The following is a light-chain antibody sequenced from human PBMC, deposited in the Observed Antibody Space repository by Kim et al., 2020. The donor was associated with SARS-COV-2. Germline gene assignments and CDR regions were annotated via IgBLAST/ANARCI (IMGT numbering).Light chain of an antibody. CDR1: NRDVGSYNL. CDR3: CSYTHSSSLV. V-gene: IGLV2-23*01. Sequence: QSITISCTGTNRDVGSYNLVSLYQQEPGKAPKLMIYEASKRPSGVSNRFSGSKSGNTASLTISGLQAEDEADYYCCSYTHSSSLVFGGGTKLTVL. CDR2: EAS. J-gene: IGLJ2*01.